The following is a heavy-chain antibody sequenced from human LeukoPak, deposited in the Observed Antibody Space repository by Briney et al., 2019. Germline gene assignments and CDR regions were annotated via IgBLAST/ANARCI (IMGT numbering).Heavy chain of an antibody. CDR2: ISSISSTM. D-gene: IGHD5-18*01. CDR3: ARYGDGLPCDFDY. V-gene: IGHV3-11*04. CDR1: EFTFSDYY. J-gene: IGHJ4*02. Sequence: GGSLRLSCAASEFTFSDYYMSWVRQAPGKGLEWVSYISSISSTMYYADSVKGRFTISRDNAKSSLYLQMNSLRADDTAVYYCARYGDGLPCDFDYWGQGTLVTVSS.